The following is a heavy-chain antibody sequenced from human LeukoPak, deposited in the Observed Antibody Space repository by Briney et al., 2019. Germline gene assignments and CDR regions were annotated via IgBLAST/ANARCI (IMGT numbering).Heavy chain of an antibody. CDR3: ARGESSIAVAGTADFDY. V-gene: IGHV4-39*01. J-gene: IGHJ4*02. CDR1: GGSIGSYY. CDR2: IYYSGST. Sequence: SETLSLTCTVSGGSIGSYYWGWIRQPPGKGLEWIGSIYYSGSTYYNPSLKSRVTISVDTSKNQFSLKLSSVTAADTAVYYCARGESSIAVAGTADFDYWGQGTLVTVSS. D-gene: IGHD6-19*01.